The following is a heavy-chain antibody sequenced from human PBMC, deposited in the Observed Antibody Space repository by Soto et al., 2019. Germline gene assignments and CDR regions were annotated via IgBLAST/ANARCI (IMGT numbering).Heavy chain of an antibody. Sequence: GASVRVSCKASGYTFTDYYIHWVRHAPGQGLEWMVWINPNGGDTNYAERLQGRVTMTRDTSISTAYMELSTLRSDDTAVYYCAREEVPDSSDYYSDALDIWGQGTLVTVSS. CDR1: GYTFTDYY. V-gene: IGHV1-2*02. CDR2: INPNGGDT. D-gene: IGHD3-22*01. CDR3: AREEVPDSSDYYSDALDI. J-gene: IGHJ3*02.